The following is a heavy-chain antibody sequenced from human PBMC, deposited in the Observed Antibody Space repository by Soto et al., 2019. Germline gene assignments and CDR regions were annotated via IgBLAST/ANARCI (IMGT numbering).Heavy chain of an antibody. CDR3: AREDGNYYDSSGYYYYYYGMDV. CDR1: GYTFTSYG. D-gene: IGHD3-22*01. Sequence: QVQLVQSGAEVKKPGASVKVSCKASGYTFTSYGISWVRQAPGQGLEWMGWISAYNGNTNYAQKLQGRVTMTTDTSTSTAYMELRSLRSDHTAVYYCAREDGNYYDSSGYYYYYYGMDVWGQGTTVTVSS. CDR2: ISAYNGNT. J-gene: IGHJ6*02. V-gene: IGHV1-18*01.